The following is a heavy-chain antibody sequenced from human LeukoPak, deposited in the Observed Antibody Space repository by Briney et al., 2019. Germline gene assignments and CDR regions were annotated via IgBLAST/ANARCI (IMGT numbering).Heavy chain of an antibody. J-gene: IGHJ5*02. CDR3: ARSPAVAALNWFDP. D-gene: IGHD6-19*01. CDR2: TYYRSKWYS. V-gene: IGHV6-1*01. Sequence: SQTLSLTCAISGDSVSSNSAAWNWIRQSPSRGLEWLGRTYYRSKWYSDYAVSVKSRITINPDTSKNQFALQLNSVTPEDTAVYYCARSPAVAALNWFDPWGQGTLVTVSS. CDR1: GDSVSSNSAA.